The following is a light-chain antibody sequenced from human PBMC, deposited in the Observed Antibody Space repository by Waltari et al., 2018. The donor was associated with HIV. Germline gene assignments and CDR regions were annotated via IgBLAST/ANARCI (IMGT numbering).Light chain of an antibody. CDR1: SSDVGGYAF. V-gene: IGLV2-8*01. J-gene: IGLJ1*01. CDR2: EGS. Sequence: QSALTQPPSASGSPGQSVTIPCTGTSSDVGGYAFVSWYQHHPGKVPRRIMYEGSKRPSGVPDRFSGFKSGNTASLTVSGLQAEDEADYYCTSYAGSGEYVFGTGTKVTVL. CDR3: TSYAGSGEYV.